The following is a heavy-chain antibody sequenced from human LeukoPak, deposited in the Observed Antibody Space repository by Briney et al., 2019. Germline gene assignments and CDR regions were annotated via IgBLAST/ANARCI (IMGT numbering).Heavy chain of an antibody. V-gene: IGHV4-61*02. J-gene: IGHJ6*03. Sequence: SETLSLTWTVSGGSISSGSYYWSWIRQPAGKGLEWIGRIYTSGSTNYNPSLKSRVTISVDTSKNQFSLKLSSVTAADTAVYYCAREWLPPYYYYYMDVWGKGTTVTVSS. CDR2: IYTSGST. CDR3: AREWLPPYYYYYMDV. D-gene: IGHD3-22*01. CDR1: GGSISSGSYY.